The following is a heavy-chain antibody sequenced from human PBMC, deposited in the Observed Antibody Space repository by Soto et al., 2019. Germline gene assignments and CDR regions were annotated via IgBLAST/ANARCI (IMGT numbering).Heavy chain of an antibody. V-gene: IGHV6-1*01. CDR2: TYYRSKWYN. D-gene: IGHD2-2*02. J-gene: IGHJ6*03. CDR3: ARGMLYCSSTSCYKIPMDV. CDR1: GDSVSSNSAA. Sequence: SQTLSLTCAISGDSVSSNSAAWNWIRQSPSRGLEWLGRTYYRSKWYNDYAVSVKSRITINPDTSKNQFSLQLNSVTPEDTAVYYCARGMLYCSSTSCYKIPMDVWGKGTTVTVSS.